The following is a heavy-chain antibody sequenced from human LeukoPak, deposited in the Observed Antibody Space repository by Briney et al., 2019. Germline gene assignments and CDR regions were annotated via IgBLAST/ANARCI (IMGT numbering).Heavy chain of an antibody. J-gene: IGHJ4*02. V-gene: IGHV3-23*01. CDR2: ISGSGDKT. Sequence: GGSLRLSCAASGFTFSTYAMTWVRQAPGKGLEWVSTISGSGDKTEYGESVKGRFTISRDNSKNTLYLQMNSLRDEDTASYYCAKDYNRPYFDYWGQGTLVTVSS. CDR1: GFTFSTYA. D-gene: IGHD1-14*01. CDR3: AKDYNRPYFDY.